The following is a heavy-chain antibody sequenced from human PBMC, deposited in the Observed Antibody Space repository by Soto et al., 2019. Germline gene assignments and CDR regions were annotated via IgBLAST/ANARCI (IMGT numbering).Heavy chain of an antibody. J-gene: IGHJ4*02. D-gene: IGHD3-22*01. Sequence: SETLSLTCTVSGGSIGSYYWSWIRQPPGRGLEWIGYIYYSGSTNYNPSLKSRVTISLDTSKNQFSLRLSSVTAADTAVYYCARGAGAYYDSSGYYTAPEQWGQGTLVNASS. CDR3: ARGAGAYYDSSGYYTAPEQ. CDR1: GGSIGSYY. CDR2: IYYSGST. V-gene: IGHV4-59*01.